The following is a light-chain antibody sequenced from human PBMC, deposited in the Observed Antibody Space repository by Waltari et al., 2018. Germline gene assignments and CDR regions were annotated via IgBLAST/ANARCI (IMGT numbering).Light chain of an antibody. CDR3: QQRSNWNT. CDR2: NAS. J-gene: IGKJ2*01. CDR1: QSVGSS. Sequence: ETVLTQSPLTLSLSPGEGATLSCKASQSVGSSLAWYQQKPGQAPMLLIYNASNRAAGIPARFSGSGSGTDFTLTISSLEPEDFAVYYCQQRSNWNTFGQGTKLEIK. V-gene: IGKV3-11*01.